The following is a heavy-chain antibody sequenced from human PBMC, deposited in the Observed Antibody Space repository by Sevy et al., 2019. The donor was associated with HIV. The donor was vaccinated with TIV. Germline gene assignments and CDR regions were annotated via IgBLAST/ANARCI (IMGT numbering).Heavy chain of an antibody. V-gene: IGHV1-24*01. CDR3: ATLDFWSDYPFSGVDV. J-gene: IGHJ6*02. CDR2: FDPEDGET. D-gene: IGHD3-3*01. CDR1: GYTLSKLP. Sequence: ASVKVSCKVSGYTLSKLPMHWVRQAPGKGLEWMGGFDPEDGETIYAQKFQGRVIMTEDTSSDTAYMELSSLRSEDTAVYYCATLDFWSDYPFSGVDVWGQGTTVTVSS.